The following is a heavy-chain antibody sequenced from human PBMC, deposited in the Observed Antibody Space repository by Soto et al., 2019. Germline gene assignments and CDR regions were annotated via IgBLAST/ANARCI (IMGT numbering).Heavy chain of an antibody. CDR1: GFTFSSYS. J-gene: IGHJ1*01. CDR2: ISSSSSTI. CDR3: ARGLYYYDSSGYWGY. V-gene: IGHV3-48*02. D-gene: IGHD3-22*01. Sequence: PGGSLRLSCAASGFTFSSYSMNWVRQAPGKGLEWVSYISSSSSTIYYADSVKGRFTISRDNAKNSLYLQMNSLRDEDTAVYYCARGLYYYDSSGYWGYWAQGTLVTVSS.